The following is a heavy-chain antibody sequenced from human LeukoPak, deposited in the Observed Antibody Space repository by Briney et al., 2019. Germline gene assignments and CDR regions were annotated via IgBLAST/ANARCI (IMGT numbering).Heavy chain of an antibody. CDR2: IYYSGST. CDR3: ARIGYCSSTSCYGFDP. Sequence: SETLSLTCTVSGGSISSYYWSWIRQPPGKELEWIGYIYYSGSTNYNPSLKSRVTISVDTSKNQFSLKLSSVTAADTAVYYCARIGYCSSTSCYGFDPWGQGTLVTVSS. J-gene: IGHJ5*02. V-gene: IGHV4-59*12. D-gene: IGHD2-2*01. CDR1: GGSISSYY.